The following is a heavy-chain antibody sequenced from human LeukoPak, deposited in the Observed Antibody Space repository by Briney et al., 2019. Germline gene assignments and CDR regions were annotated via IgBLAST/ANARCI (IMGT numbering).Heavy chain of an antibody. D-gene: IGHD3-3*01. CDR2: INKGGTNT. J-gene: IGHJ4*02. CDR1: GFTFNDYY. CDR3: ASQYYDFWSGYYTDY. V-gene: IGHV3-11*04. Sequence: PGGSLRLSCAASGFTFNDYYMSWIRQAPGKGLEWLSYINKGGTNTHYADSVKGRFTISRDNAKKSLYLEMNNLRAEDTAVYYCASQYYDFWSGYYTDYWGQGTLVTVSS.